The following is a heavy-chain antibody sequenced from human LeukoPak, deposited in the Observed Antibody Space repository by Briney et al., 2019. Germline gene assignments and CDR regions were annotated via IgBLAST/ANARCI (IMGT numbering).Heavy chain of an antibody. J-gene: IGHJ4*02. Sequence: PSGTLSLTCGVSGGSITRTNYRTWVRQPPGKGLEWIGEVNLQGSTNYNPSLMGRVAISVDMSENHISLQLTSVTAADTAVPDCARGGGPYRPHDYSGQGTLVTVTS. CDR2: VNLQGST. D-gene: IGHD3-16*02. V-gene: IGHV4-4*02. CDR1: GGSITRTNY. CDR3: ARGGGPYRPHDY.